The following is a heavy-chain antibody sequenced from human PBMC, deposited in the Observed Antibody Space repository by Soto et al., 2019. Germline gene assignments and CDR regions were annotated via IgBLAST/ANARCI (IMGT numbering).Heavy chain of an antibody. CDR1: GYTFTGYY. D-gene: IGHD6-6*01. V-gene: IGHV1-2*02. Sequence: QVQLVQSGAEVKKPGASVKVSCKASGYTFTGYYMHWVRQAPGQGLEWMGWINPNSGGTNYAQKFQGRVTMTRDTSISTAYMELSRLRSDDTAVYYCARVARRGVRENWFDPWGQGTLVTVSS. CDR3: ARVARRGVRENWFDP. CDR2: INPNSGGT. J-gene: IGHJ5*02.